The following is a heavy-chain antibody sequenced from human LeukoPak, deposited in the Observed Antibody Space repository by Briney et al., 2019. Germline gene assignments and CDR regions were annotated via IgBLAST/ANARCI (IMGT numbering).Heavy chain of an antibody. V-gene: IGHV3-48*03. CDR3: ATTGSGSYYDY. Sequence: GGSLRLSCAASGFTFSSYEMNWVRQAPGKGLEWVSYISSSGSTILYADSVKGRFTISRDNAKNTLFLQMNSLRAEDTAVYYCATTGSGSYYDYWGQGTLVTVSS. D-gene: IGHD1-26*01. J-gene: IGHJ4*02. CDR1: GFTFSSYE. CDR2: ISSSGSTI.